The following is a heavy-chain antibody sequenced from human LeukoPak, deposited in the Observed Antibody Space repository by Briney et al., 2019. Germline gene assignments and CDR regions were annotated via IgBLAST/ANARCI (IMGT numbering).Heavy chain of an antibody. CDR1: GFRFSDFD. D-gene: IGHD2-21*01. V-gene: IGHV3-73*01. CDR3: ARRDCTSFKCYSFDY. Sequence: GSLKLSCAASGFRFSDFDVHWVRQASGKGLEWVGRIRTRADGFDIEYAASVKGRFTLSRDDSRNMASLQMDSLRTEDTAVYYCARRDCTSFKCYSFDYWGQGILVAVSS. CDR2: IRTRADGFDI. J-gene: IGHJ4*02.